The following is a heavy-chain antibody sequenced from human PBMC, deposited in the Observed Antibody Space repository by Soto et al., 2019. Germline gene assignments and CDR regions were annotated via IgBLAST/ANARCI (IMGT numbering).Heavy chain of an antibody. D-gene: IGHD6-19*01. J-gene: IGHJ3*02. CDR1: GGSISSGGYY. CDR3: AREAVAGANDAFDI. Sequence: SETLSLTCTVSGGSISSGGYYWSWIRQHPGKGLEWIGYIYYSGSTYYNPSLKSRVTISVDTSKNQFSLKLSSVTAADTAVYYCAREAVAGANDAFDIWGQGTMVTVSS. CDR2: IYYSGST. V-gene: IGHV4-31*03.